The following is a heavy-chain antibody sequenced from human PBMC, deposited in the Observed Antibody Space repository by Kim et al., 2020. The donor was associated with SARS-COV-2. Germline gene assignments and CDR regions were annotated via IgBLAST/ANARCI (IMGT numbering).Heavy chain of an antibody. CDR1: GYTFDTYA. D-gene: IGHD3-10*01. CDR3: AREGSGSYNWFDP. J-gene: IGHJ5*02. V-gene: IGHV1-3*01. Sequence: ASVKVSCKASGYTFDTYALYWVRQAPGQRFEWMGWINGGNGNTRYSQNFQGRVTITRDTSATTAYMELSSLTSKDTDVYYCAREGSGSYNWFDPWGQGTLLTVSS. CDR2: INGGNGNT.